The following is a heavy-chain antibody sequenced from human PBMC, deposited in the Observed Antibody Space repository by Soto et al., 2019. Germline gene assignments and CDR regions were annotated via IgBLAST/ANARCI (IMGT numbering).Heavy chain of an antibody. D-gene: IGHD1-20*01. V-gene: IGHV4-4*09. CDR3: AKTRGITGTLYYFDY. CDR1: GGSISSYY. Sequence: SETLSLTCTVSGGSISSYYWSWIRQHPGKGLEWIGHIYNSGSTYYNPSLKSRVTISVDKSKNQFSLKLSSVTAADTAVYYCAKTRGITGTLYYFDYWGQGTLVTVSS. J-gene: IGHJ4*02. CDR2: IYNSGST.